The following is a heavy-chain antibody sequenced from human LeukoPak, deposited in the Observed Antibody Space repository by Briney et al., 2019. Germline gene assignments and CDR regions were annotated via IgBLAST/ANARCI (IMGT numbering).Heavy chain of an antibody. D-gene: IGHD5-18*01. CDR3: ARARSSYGYGDAFDI. CDR1: GFTFGSYG. Sequence: AGGSLRLSCAASGFTFGSYGMIWVRQAPGKGLEWVSGTTGSGGSTYYADFVKGRFTASRDNSKNTLYLQMNTLRAEDTAVYYCARARSSYGYGDAFDIWGQGTMVTVSS. V-gene: IGHV3-23*01. CDR2: TTGSGGST. J-gene: IGHJ3*02.